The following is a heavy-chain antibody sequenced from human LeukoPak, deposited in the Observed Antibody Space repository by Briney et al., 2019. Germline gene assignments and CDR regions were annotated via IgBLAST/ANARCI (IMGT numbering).Heavy chain of an antibody. J-gene: IGHJ5*02. CDR2: IYTSGST. D-gene: IGHD3-10*01. CDR1: GVSISSGSYY. V-gene: IGHV4-61*02. Sequence: SETLSLTCTVSGVSISSGSYYWSWIRQPAGKGLEWIGRIYTSGSTNYNPSLKSRVTISLDTSKNQFSLKLSSVTAADTAVYYCARDPAYYYGSGSYFTWGQGTLVTVSS. CDR3: ARDPAYYYGSGSYFT.